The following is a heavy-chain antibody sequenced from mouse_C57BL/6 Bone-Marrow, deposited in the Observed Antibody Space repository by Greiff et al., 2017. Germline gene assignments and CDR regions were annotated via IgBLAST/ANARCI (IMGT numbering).Heavy chain of an antibody. V-gene: IGHV1-64*01. Sequence: VQLQQPGAELVKPGASVKLSCKASGYTFTSYWMHWVKQRPGQGLEWIGMIHPNSGSTNYNEKFKSKATLTVDNSSSTAYMQLSSLTSEDSAVYYCARRQLRPGAMDYWGQGTSVTVSS. D-gene: IGHD3-2*02. CDR3: ARRQLRPGAMDY. J-gene: IGHJ4*01. CDR1: GYTFTSYW. CDR2: IHPNSGST.